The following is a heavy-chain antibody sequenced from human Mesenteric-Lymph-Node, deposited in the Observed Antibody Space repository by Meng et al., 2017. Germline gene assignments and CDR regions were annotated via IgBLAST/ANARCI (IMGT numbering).Heavy chain of an antibody. D-gene: IGHD1-26*01. Sequence: GGSLRLSCAASGFTFSSYSMNWVRQAPGKGLEWVSAISSSSTYIYYADSVQGRFTISRDNIKNSLFLQMNSLRAEATAVYYGARPRGVVGRTPDHLLDFWGQGTLVTVSS. J-gene: IGHJ4*02. V-gene: IGHV3-21*06. CDR2: ISSSSTYI. CDR3: ARPRGVVGRTPDHLLDF. CDR1: GFTFSSYS.